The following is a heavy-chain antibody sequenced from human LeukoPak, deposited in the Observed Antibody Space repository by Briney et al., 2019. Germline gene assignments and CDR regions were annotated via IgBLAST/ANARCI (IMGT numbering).Heavy chain of an antibody. CDR3: ARSKDILTGYCFDY. V-gene: IGHV1-2*02. J-gene: IGHJ4*02. CDR1: GYTFTGYY. D-gene: IGHD3-9*01. Sequence: ASVKVSCKASGYTFTGYYMHWVRQAPGQGLEWMGWINPNSGGTNYAQKFQGRVTMTRDTSISAAYMELSRLRSDDTAVYYCARSKDILTGYCFDYWGQGTLVTVSS. CDR2: INPNSGGT.